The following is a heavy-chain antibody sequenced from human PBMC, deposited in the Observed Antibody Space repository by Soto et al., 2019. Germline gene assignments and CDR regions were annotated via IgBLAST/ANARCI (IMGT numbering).Heavy chain of an antibody. V-gene: IGHV4-34*01. Sequence: ASETLSLTCAVYGGSFSDYSWTWIRQPPGKGLEWIGEINDSGSTNYTPSLERRVTISRDTSKNRFSLKLSSVTAADTAVYYCARGSHKLHSYGSSGFYHYVDYWGQGSLVTVSS. CDR1: GGSFSDYS. CDR3: ARGSHKLHSYGSSGFYHYVDY. CDR2: INDSGST. D-gene: IGHD3-22*01. J-gene: IGHJ4*02.